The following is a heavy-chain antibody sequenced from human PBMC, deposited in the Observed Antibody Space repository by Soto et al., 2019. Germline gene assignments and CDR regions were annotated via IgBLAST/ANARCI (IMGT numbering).Heavy chain of an antibody. CDR2: INHSGST. CDR1: GGSFSDYY. CDR3: AREVPSRYFDL. D-gene: IGHD3-10*01. Sequence: PSETLSLTCAAYGGSFSDYYWSWIRQPPGKGLEWIGEINHSGSTNYNPSLKSRVTISVDTSKNQFSLKLNSVTAADTAVYYCAREVPSRYFDLWGRGTPVTVSS. J-gene: IGHJ2*01. V-gene: IGHV4-34*01.